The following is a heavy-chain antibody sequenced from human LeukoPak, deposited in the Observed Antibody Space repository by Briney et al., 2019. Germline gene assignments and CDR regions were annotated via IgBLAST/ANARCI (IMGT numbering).Heavy chain of an antibody. CDR2: IYYSGST. J-gene: IGHJ4*02. CDR3: ARGGSGYYSNFDY. Sequence: SETLSLTCTVSGGSISSYYWSWIRQPPGKGLEWIGYIYYSGSTNYNPSLKSRVTISVDTSKNQFSLKLSSVTAADTAVYYCARGGSGYYSNFDYWGQGTLVTVSS. CDR1: GGSISSYY. D-gene: IGHD3-22*01. V-gene: IGHV4-59*01.